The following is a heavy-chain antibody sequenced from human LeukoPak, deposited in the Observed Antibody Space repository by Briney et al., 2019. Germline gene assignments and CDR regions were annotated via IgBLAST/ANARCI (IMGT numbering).Heavy chain of an antibody. CDR1: GGSISSYY. CDR2: VYYNGST. J-gene: IGHJ6*03. CDR3: ARCYDSSSYSYYYYMDV. Sequence: SETLSLTCTVSGGSISSYYWSWIRQPPGKGLEWIGYVYYNGSTNYNPSLKSRVTVSVDTSKNQFSLKLSSVTAADTAVYYCARCYDSSSYSYYYYMDVWGKGTTVTISS. D-gene: IGHD3-22*01. V-gene: IGHV4-59*01.